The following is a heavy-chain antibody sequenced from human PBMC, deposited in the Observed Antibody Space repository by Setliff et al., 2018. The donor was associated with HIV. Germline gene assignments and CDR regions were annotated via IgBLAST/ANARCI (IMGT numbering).Heavy chain of an antibody. CDR2: IYYSGST. CDR3: ARGRTTYYYDSSGYFFDY. D-gene: IGHD3-22*01. Sequence: SETLSLTCTVSGGSISSHYWSWIRQPPGKGLKWIGSIYYSGSTNYNPSLKSRVTIPVDTSKNQFSLKLSSVTAADTAVYYCARGRTTYYYDSSGYFFDYCGQGTLVTVSS. V-gene: IGHV4-59*11. J-gene: IGHJ4*02. CDR1: GGSISSHY.